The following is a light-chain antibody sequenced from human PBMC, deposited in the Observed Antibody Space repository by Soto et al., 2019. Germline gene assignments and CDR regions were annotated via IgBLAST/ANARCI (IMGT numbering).Light chain of an antibody. J-gene: IGKJ1*01. CDR2: DAS. Sequence: DLQMTQSPSTLSSSLGDRVTITCRASQSISTWLAWYQQKPGNAPKLLIYDASSLESGVQSRFRGSVSGTEFTLTIRSLQPDDFATYDCQQYKSYSTFGQGTKVDIK. V-gene: IGKV1-5*01. CDR3: QQYKSYST. CDR1: QSISTW.